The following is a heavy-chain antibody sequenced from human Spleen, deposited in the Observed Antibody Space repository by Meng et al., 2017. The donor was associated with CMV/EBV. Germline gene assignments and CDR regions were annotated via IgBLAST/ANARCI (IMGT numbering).Heavy chain of an antibody. D-gene: IGHD2-15*01. Sequence: SCKASGFTFSSYAMHWVRQAPGKGLEWVAVISYDGSNKYYADSVKGRFTISRDNSNNTLYLQMNSLRGEDTAVYYCANGGVRQFYYAMDVWGQGTTVTVSS. CDR2: ISYDGSNK. V-gene: IGHV3-30-3*02. CDR1: GFTFSSYA. CDR3: ANGGVRQFYYAMDV. J-gene: IGHJ6*02.